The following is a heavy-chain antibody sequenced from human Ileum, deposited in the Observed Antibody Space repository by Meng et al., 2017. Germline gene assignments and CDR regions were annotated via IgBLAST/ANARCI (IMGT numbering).Heavy chain of an antibody. V-gene: IGHV3-7*01. D-gene: IGHD5-18*01. J-gene: IGHJ3*02. Sequence: GESLKISCTASGFTFSTSWMTWVRQTPGKGLELVANIKEDGSVRNYVDSVKGRFTISRDNAQNSVYLQMNSLRAEDTALYYCARDPGYGAFDIWGLGKMV. CDR2: IKEDGSVR. CDR1: GFTFSTSW. CDR3: ARDPGYGAFDI.